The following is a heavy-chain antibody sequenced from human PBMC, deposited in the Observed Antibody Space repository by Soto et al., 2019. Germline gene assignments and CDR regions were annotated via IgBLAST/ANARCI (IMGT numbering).Heavy chain of an antibody. CDR2: ISGSGGTT. V-gene: IGHV3-23*01. Sequence: EVQLLESGGDLVQPGGSLRLSCAASGFTFSNYAMTWVRLPPGTGLEWGSTISGSGGTTYYPDSVKGRFTISRDNSKNTLYLQLNSLRADDTAVYYCAKFSGAGKRYWGQGTLVTVSS. D-gene: IGHD3-10*01. J-gene: IGHJ4*02. CDR1: GFTFSNYA. CDR3: AKFSGAGKRY.